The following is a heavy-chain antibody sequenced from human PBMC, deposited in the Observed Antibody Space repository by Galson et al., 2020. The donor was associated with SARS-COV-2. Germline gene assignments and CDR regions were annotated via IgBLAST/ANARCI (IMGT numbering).Heavy chain of an antibody. J-gene: IGHJ3*02. CDR3: AGAVYYYDSSGRARAFDI. Sequence: SETLSLTCTVSGGSISSHSWRWIRQPPGKGLEWIGYIYYSGSTNYNPSLKSRVTISVDTSKNQFSLKLSSVTAADTAVYYCAGAVYYYDSSGRARAFDIWGQGRMVTVSS. CDR1: GGSISSHS. D-gene: IGHD3-22*01. V-gene: IGHV4-59*11. CDR2: IYYSGST.